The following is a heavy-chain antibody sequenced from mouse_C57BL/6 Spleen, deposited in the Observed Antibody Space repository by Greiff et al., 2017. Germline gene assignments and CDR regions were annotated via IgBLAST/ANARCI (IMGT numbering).Heavy chain of an antibody. CDR3: ARPHSDRDYYAMDY. CDR1: GFTFTDYY. CDR2: IRNKANGYTT. D-gene: IGHD2-12*01. V-gene: IGHV7-3*01. J-gene: IGHJ4*01. Sequence: EVKLVASGGGLVQPGGSLSLSCAASGFTFTDYYMSWVRQPPGKALEWLGFIRNKANGYTTEYSASVKGRFTISRDNSQSILYLQMNALRAEDSATYYCARPHSDRDYYAMDYWGQGTSVTVSS.